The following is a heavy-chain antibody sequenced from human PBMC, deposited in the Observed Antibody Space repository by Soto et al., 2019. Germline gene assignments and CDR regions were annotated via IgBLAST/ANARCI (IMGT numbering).Heavy chain of an antibody. J-gene: IGHJ5*02. Sequence: PGGSLRFSCAPSGFTFGSYAKSWVRQAPGKGLEWVSAISGSGGSTYYADSLKGLFTISRDNSKNTLYLQMNRLRAENTPVYYCAKDRSSGCYAIKNWFDPWGQGTRVTFSS. CDR1: GFTFGSYA. CDR2: ISGSGGST. CDR3: AKDRSSGCYAIKNWFDP. V-gene: IGHV3-23*01. D-gene: IGHD6-19*01.